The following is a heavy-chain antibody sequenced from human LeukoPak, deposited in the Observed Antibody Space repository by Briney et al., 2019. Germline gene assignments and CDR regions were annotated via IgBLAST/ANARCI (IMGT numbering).Heavy chain of an antibody. D-gene: IGHD3-10*01. V-gene: IGHV4-59*01. J-gene: IGHJ5*02. CDR2: IYYSGST. CDR1: GGSIRSYY. CDR3: ARGGGSGRGNWFDP. Sequence: SETLSLTCTVSGGSIRSYYWSWIRQPPGKQLEWIGYIYYSGSTNYHPSLKSRVTISVDTSNNQFSLKLSSVTAADTSVYYCARGGGSGRGNWFDPWGQGTLVTVSS.